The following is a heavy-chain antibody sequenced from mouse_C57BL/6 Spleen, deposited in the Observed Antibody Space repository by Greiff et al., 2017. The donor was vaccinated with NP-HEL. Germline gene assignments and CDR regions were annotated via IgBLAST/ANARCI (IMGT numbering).Heavy chain of an antibody. CDR3: ARDTTGFAY. Sequence: QVQLQQSGPELVKPGASVKISCKASGYAFSNSWMNWVKQRPGKGLEWIGRIYPGDGDTNYNGKFKGKATLTADKSSSTAYMQLSSLTSEDSAVYFCARDTTGFAYWGQGTLVTVSA. D-gene: IGHD1-1*01. CDR2: IYPGDGDT. V-gene: IGHV1-82*01. J-gene: IGHJ3*01. CDR1: GYAFSNSW.